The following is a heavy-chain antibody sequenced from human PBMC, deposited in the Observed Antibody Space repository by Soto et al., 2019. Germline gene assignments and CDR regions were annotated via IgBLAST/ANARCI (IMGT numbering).Heavy chain of an antibody. CDR2: INHSGST. V-gene: IGHV4-34*01. CDR1: GGSFSGYY. Sequence: QVQLPQWGAGLFKPSETLSLTCAVYGGSFSGYYWSWIRQPPGKGLEWIGEINHSGSTNYNPSLKSRVTISVDTSKNQFSLKLSSVTAADTAVYYCARGRARGSSSPSDYWCQGTLVTVSS. CDR3: ARGRARGSSSPSDY. D-gene: IGHD6-6*01. J-gene: IGHJ4*02.